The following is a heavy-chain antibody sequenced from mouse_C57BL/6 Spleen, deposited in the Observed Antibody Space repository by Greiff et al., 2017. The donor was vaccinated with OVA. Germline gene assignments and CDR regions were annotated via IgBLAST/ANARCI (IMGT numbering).Heavy chain of an antibody. CDR2: ISSGGDYI. CDR3: SSHSNYSYYAMDY. Sequence: EVKLVESGEGLVKPGGSLKLSCAASGFTFSSYAMSWVRQTPEKRLEWVAYISSGGDYIYYADTVKGRFTISRDNARNTLYLQMSSLKSEDTAMYYCSSHSNYSYYAMDYWGQGTSVTVSS. D-gene: IGHD2-5*01. V-gene: IGHV5S21*01. J-gene: IGHJ4*01. CDR1: GFTFSSYA.